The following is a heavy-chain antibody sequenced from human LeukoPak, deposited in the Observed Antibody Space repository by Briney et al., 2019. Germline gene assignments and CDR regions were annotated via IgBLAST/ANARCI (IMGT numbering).Heavy chain of an antibody. D-gene: IGHD5-18*01. J-gene: IGHJ3*02. V-gene: IGHV1-3*01. CDR2: INALNGRP. Sequence: ASVKASCKASGYTFNRYALHWVRQAPGQRLEWIGWINALNGRPKYSQQFQGRVTITRDTSASTAYMVPASQRSEDTAVHYCVRVRLDTAMVFAFDIWGQGTMATVSS. CDR1: GYTFNRYA. CDR3: VRVRLDTAMVFAFDI.